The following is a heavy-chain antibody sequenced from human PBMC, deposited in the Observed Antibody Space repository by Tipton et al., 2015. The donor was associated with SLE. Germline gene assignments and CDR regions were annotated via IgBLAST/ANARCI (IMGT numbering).Heavy chain of an antibody. CDR3: AFVLWDFYGMDV. CDR2: ISAYNGNT. D-gene: IGHD3-10*01. J-gene: IGHJ6*02. V-gene: IGHV1-18*01. Sequence: QVQLVQSGAEVKKPGASVKVSCKASGYTFTSYGISWVRQAPGQGLEWMGWISAYNGNTNYAQKLQGRVTMTRDTSISTAYMELSRLTSDDTAVDYCAFVLWDFYGMDVGGQGTTVTVSS. CDR1: GYTFTSYG.